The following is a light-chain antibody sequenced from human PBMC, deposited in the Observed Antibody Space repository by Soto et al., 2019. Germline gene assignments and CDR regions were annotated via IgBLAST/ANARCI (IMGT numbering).Light chain of an antibody. V-gene: IGKV3-20*01. CDR3: QQYGSSPLYT. CDR1: QSVSSSY. Sequence: EIVLTQAPGTLSLSPGETATLSCRASQSVSSSYLAWYQQKPGQAPRLLIYGASSRATGIPDRFSGSGSGTDFTLTISSLEPEDFAVYYCQQYGSSPLYTFGQGTKLEIK. J-gene: IGKJ2*01. CDR2: GAS.